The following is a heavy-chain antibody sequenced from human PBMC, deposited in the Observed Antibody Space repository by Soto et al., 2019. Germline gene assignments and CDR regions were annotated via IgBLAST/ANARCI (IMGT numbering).Heavy chain of an antibody. V-gene: IGHV1-3*01. CDR3: ARDPGDSYGYN. CDR1: GYALTSDA. J-gene: IGHJ4*02. Sequence: PLNLSCKASGYALTSDAMHWVRQAPGQRLEWMGWINAGNGNTKYSQKFQGRVTITRDTSASTAYMELSSLRSEDTAVYYCARDPGDSYGYNWGQGTLVTVSS. D-gene: IGHD5-18*01. CDR2: INAGNGNT.